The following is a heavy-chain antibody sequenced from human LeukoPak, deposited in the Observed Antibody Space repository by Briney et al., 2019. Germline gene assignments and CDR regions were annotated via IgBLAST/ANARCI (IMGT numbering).Heavy chain of an antibody. V-gene: IGHV1-46*01. CDR1: GYTFTRYF. CDR2: INPSGGST. D-gene: IGHD2-15*01. Sequence: GASVKVSCKASGYTFTRYFIHWVRQAPGRGLEWMGTINPSGGSTGYAQKFQGRVTMTRDTSTSTVYMEPSSLRSEDTAVYYCAREGGGGIDIEPSFDYWGQGTLVTVSS. J-gene: IGHJ4*02. CDR3: AREGGGGIDIEPSFDY.